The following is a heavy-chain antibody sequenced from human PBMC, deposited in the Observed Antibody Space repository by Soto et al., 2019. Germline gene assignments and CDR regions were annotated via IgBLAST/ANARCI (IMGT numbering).Heavy chain of an antibody. CDR2: ISGDSNYI. V-gene: IGHV3-21*06. J-gene: IGHJ3*01. D-gene: IGHD3-22*01. CDR3: ARVVYFDRSAYGL. CDR1: GFSFSGYN. Sequence: PGGSLRLSCAASGFSFSGYNMNWVRQAPGKGLEWVSSISGDSNYICYADSVQGRFTISRDNTKNSVYLQMNSLRAEDTAVYYCARVVYFDRSAYGLWGQGTMVTVSS.